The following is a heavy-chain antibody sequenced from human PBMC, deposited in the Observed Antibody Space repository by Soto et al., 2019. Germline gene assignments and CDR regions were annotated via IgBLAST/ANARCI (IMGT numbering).Heavy chain of an antibody. CDR2: IYYSGST. Sequence: SETLSLTCTVSGGSISSYYWSWIRQPPGKGLEWIGYIYYSGSTNYNPSLKSRVTISVDTSKNQFSLKLSSVTAADTAVYYCAGGGGGSYPNWFDPWGQGTLVTVSS. CDR1: GGSISSYY. V-gene: IGHV4-59*01. CDR3: AGGGGGSYPNWFDP. D-gene: IGHD1-26*01. J-gene: IGHJ5*02.